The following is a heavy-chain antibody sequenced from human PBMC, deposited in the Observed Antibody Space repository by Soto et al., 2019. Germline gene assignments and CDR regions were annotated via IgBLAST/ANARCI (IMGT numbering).Heavy chain of an antibody. CDR2: ISPDGSTT. D-gene: IGHD5-18*01. CDR3: ARVGGYSYGQTAAY. CDR1: GFTISNYW. V-gene: IGHV3-74*01. Sequence: EVQLVEAGGDLVQPGGSLRLSCVASGFTISNYWMHWVRQAPGKGLIWVSRISPDGSTTNYADSVKGRFTISRDNAKNTLYLQMNSLRAEDTAVYYCARVGGYSYGQTAAYWGQGTLVTVSS. J-gene: IGHJ4*02.